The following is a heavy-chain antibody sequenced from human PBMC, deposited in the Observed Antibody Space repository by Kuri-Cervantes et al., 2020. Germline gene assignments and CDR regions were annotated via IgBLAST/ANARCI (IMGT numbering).Heavy chain of an antibody. CDR2: TNWDGTRS. V-gene: IGHV3-43*02. Sequence: GGSLRLSCAASGFTFSSYAMSWVRQAPGKGLEWVSSTNWDGTRSAYADSVKGRFIISRDNNLQSLYLHMSSLRSEDTAFYYCIKDGEAGTTRGLFDSWGPGTLVTVSS. J-gene: IGHJ4*02. CDR1: GFTFSSYA. D-gene: IGHD1-1*01. CDR3: IKDGEAGTTRGLFDS.